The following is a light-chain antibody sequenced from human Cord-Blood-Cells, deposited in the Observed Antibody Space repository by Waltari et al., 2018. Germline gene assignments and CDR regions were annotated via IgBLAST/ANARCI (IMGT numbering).Light chain of an antibody. Sequence: DIVCPQSPASPAVCLVYRPTIHSKSIPSVLYSSNNKNYLAWYQQKPGQPPKLLIYWASTRESGVPDRFSGSGSGTDFTLTISSLQAEDVAVYYCQQYYSTPWTFGQGTKVEIK. V-gene: IGKV4-1*01. J-gene: IGKJ1*01. CDR1: PSVLYSSNNKNY. CDR2: WAS. CDR3: QQYYSTPWT.